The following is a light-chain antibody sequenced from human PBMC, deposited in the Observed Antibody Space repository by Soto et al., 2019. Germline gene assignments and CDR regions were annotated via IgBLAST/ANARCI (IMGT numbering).Light chain of an antibody. J-gene: IGLJ1*01. V-gene: IGLV2-14*01. CDR3: ISYTSDDVRYV. CDR1: NSDVGLYDF. CDR2: EVS. Sequence: QSVLTQPASVSGTPGQSITISCTGSNSDVGLYDFVSWYQHHLGRAPKLIVSEVSHRPSGISNRFSGSKSGNTASLTISGLQSEDEADYYCISYTSDDVRYVFGTGTKLTVL.